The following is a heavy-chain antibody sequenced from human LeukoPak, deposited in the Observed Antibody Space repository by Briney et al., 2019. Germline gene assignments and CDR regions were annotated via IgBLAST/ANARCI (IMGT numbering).Heavy chain of an antibody. CDR2: IYTSGST. D-gene: IGHD1-26*01. J-gene: IGHJ5*02. CDR1: GGSISSGSYY. CDR3: ARHEYSGSYYGLSWFDP. V-gene: IGHV4-61*02. Sequence: SQTLSLTCTVSGGSISSGSYYWSWIRQPAGKGLEWIGRIYTSGSTNYNPSLKSRVTISVDTSKNQFSLKLSSVTAADTAVYYCARHEYSGSYYGLSWFDPWGQGTLVTVSS.